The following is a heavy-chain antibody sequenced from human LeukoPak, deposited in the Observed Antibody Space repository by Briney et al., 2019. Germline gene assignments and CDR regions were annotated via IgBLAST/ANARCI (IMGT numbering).Heavy chain of an antibody. V-gene: IGHV3-53*01. J-gene: IGHJ4*02. CDR1: GFTVSSNY. D-gene: IGHD3-10*01. CDR3: ASNTGGY. Sequence: GGSLRLSCAASGFTVSSNYMSWVRQAPGKGLEWVSVIYSGGSTYYAESVKGRFTISRDNSKDTLYLQMNSLRVEDTAVYYCASNTGGYWGQGTLVTVSS. CDR2: IYSGGST.